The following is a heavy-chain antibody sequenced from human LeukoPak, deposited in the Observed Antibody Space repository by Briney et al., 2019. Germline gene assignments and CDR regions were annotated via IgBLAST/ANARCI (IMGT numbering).Heavy chain of an antibody. Sequence: ASVKVSCKASGGTFISYAISWVRQAPGQGLEWMGRIIPIFGTANYAQKFQGRVTITADKSTSTAYMELSRLRSEDTAVYYCASGVTTGFDPWGQGTLVTVSS. D-gene: IGHD3-3*01. V-gene: IGHV1-69*06. J-gene: IGHJ5*02. CDR1: GGTFISYA. CDR2: IIPIFGTA. CDR3: ASGVTTGFDP.